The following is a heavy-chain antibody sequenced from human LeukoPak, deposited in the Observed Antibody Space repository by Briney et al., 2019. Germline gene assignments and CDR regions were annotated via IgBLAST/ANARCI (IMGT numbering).Heavy chain of an antibody. CDR2: INHSGST. J-gene: IGHJ5*02. CDR1: GGSFSGYY. D-gene: IGHD3-10*01. Sequence: PSETLSLTCAVHGGSFSGYYWTWIRQPPGKGLEWIGEINHSGSTNYNPSLKSRVTISIDTSKNQFSLKLSSVTAADTAVYYCARGFRYNSGSFNWFDPWGQGTLVTVSS. V-gene: IGHV4-34*01. CDR3: ARGFRYNSGSFNWFDP.